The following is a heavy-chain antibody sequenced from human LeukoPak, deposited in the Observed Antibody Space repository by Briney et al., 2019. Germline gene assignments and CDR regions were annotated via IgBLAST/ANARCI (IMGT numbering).Heavy chain of an antibody. CDR3: ARHPPNHSGNSLYTFDP. CDR1: GGSISSYY. Sequence: SETLSLTCTVSGGSISSYYWSWIRQPPGKGLEWIGYIYYSGSTNYSPSLTSRVTMSADTSKNQFSLKLNSVIAADTAVYFCARHPPNHSGNSLYTFDPWGQGTLVTVSS. J-gene: IGHJ5*02. D-gene: IGHD6-13*01. V-gene: IGHV4-59*08. CDR2: IYYSGST.